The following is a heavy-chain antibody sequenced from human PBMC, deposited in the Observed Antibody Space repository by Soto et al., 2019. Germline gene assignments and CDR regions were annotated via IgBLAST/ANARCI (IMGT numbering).Heavy chain of an antibody. V-gene: IGHV3-23*01. Sequence: EVQVLESGGGLVQPGGSLRLSCAASGFTFSSYAMSWVRQAPGTGLEWVSAISGSGGSTYYADSVKGRFTISRDNATNTLCLQMNSLNAEDTAVYYCARQGIGITSNMEIASAYWGQGTLVTVSS. D-gene: IGHD1-20*01. CDR2: ISGSGGST. J-gene: IGHJ4*02. CDR3: ARQGIGITSNMEIASAY. CDR1: GFTFSSYA.